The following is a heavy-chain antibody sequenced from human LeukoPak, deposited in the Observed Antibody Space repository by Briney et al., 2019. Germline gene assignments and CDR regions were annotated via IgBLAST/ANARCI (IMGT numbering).Heavy chain of an antibody. J-gene: IGHJ3*02. V-gene: IGHV3-48*01. D-gene: IGHD6-19*01. CDR2: ISPSGENR. CDR1: GFIFGGYT. Sequence: GGSLRLSCAGSGFIFGGYTMNWVRQAPGKGLEWLSYISPSGENRLYADSVKGRFSISGDNAENSVYLQMDSLRAEDTAVYYCASRRSGWPNDAFDIWGQGTMVTVTS. CDR3: ASRRSGWPNDAFDI.